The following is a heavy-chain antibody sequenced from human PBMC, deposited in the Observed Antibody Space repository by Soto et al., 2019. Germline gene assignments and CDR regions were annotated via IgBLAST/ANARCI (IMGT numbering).Heavy chain of an antibody. V-gene: IGHV3-30*09. Sequence: PGGSLRLSCSASGFTFTSFAIHWVRQAPGKGLEWVAVISENGVNKYSAESVRGRFVISRDNSKNTVELEMNSLRPEDTAIYFCLKNTDLWGQGTAVTVSS. CDR2: ISENGVNK. J-gene: IGHJ6*02. CDR1: GFTFTSFA. CDR3: LKNTDL.